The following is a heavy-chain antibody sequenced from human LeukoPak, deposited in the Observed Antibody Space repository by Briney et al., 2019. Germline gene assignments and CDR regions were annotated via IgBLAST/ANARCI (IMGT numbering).Heavy chain of an antibody. D-gene: IGHD3-10*01. V-gene: IGHV1-69*13. CDR3: ARDLVRWGGWLDA. J-gene: IGHJ5*02. CDR2: IIPIFGTA. CDR1: GGTFSSYA. Sequence: SVKVSCKASGGTFSSYAISWVRQAPGQGLEWMGGIIPIFGTANYAQKFQGRVTITADESTSTAYMELRSLRSEDTAVYYCARDLVRWGGWLDAWGQGTLVTVSS.